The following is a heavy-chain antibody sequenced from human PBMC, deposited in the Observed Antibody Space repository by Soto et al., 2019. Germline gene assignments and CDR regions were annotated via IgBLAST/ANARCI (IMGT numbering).Heavy chain of an antibody. CDR3: ETPGRGSNVNNWLDP. Sequence: ASVKVSCKVSGYTLTELSMHWVRQAPGKGLEWMGGFDPEDGETIYAQKFQGRVTMTEDTSTDTAYMELSSLRSEDTAVYYCETPGRGSNVNNWLDPWGQGTLVTVYS. J-gene: IGHJ5*02. CDR2: FDPEDGET. CDR1: GYTLTELS. V-gene: IGHV1-24*01.